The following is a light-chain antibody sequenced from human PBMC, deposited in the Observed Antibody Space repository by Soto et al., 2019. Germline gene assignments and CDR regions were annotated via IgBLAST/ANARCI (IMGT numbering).Light chain of an antibody. CDR3: QQYNDWPLT. Sequence: EIVMTQSPVTLSVSPGERVTLSCRASQSVSSNLAWYQQKPGQAPSLLIYGAFTRATGIPARFSGTGSGTEFTLTISSLQSEDSALYYCQQYNDWPLTFGQGTKVDIK. J-gene: IGKJ1*01. V-gene: IGKV3-15*01. CDR1: QSVSSN. CDR2: GAF.